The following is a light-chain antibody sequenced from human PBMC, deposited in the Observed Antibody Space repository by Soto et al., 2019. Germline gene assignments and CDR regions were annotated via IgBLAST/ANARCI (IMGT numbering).Light chain of an antibody. CDR3: QQRYSWPLT. J-gene: IGKJ4*01. Sequence: EIVLTQSPATLSFSPGERATLSCRASESVSTSVAWYQQKPGQAPRLLIYATSVRATGTPARFSGSGSGTDFTLTISSLEPEDFAVYFCQQRYSWPLTFGGGTKVDIK. V-gene: IGKV3-11*01. CDR1: ESVSTS. CDR2: ATS.